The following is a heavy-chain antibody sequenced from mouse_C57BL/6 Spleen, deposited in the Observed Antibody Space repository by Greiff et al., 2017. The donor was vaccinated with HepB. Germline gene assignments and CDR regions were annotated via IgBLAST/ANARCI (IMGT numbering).Heavy chain of an antibody. J-gene: IGHJ2*01. D-gene: IGHD1-2*01. CDR2: ISYSGST. V-gene: IGHV3-2*02. CDR1: GYSITSGYG. Sequence: VQLKESGPGLVKPSQSLSLTCTVTGYSITSGYGWNWIRQFPGNKLEWMGYISYSGSTNYNPSLKSRISITRDTSKNQFFLQLNSVTTEDTATYYSARTARIKYWGQGTTLTFSS. CDR3: ARTARIKY.